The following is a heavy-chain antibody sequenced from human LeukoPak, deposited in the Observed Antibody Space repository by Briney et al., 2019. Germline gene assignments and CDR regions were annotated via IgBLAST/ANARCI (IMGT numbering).Heavy chain of an antibody. CDR1: GFTFSSNA. Sequence: GSLRLSCAASGFTFSSNAMSWVRQAPGKGLEWIGEINHSGSTNYNPSLKSRVTISVDTSKNQFSLKLSSVTAADTAVYYCARGRVDGSGYYYGFDYWGQGTLVTVSS. D-gene: IGHD3-22*01. CDR2: INHSGST. J-gene: IGHJ4*02. V-gene: IGHV4-34*01. CDR3: ARGRVDGSGYYYGFDY.